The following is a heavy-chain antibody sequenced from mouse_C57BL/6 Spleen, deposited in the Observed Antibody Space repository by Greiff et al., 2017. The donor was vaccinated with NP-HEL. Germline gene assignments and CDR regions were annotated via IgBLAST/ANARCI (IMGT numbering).Heavy chain of an antibody. V-gene: IGHV7-3*01. J-gene: IGHJ2*01. D-gene: IGHD2-2*01. CDR1: GFTFTDYY. CDR3: ARYVVTYFDY. CDR2: IRNKANGYTT. Sequence: EVKVVESGGGLVQPGGSLSLSCAASGFTFTDYYMSWVRQPPGKALEWLGFIRNKANGYTTEYSASVKGRFTISRDNSQSILYLQMNALRAEDSATYYCARYVVTYFDYWGQGTTLTVSS.